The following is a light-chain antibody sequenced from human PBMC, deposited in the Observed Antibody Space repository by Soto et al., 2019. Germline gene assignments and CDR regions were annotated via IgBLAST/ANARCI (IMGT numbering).Light chain of an antibody. J-gene: IGKJ4*01. Sequence: DIKMTQSPSTLSASVGDRVTIACRASQNIGDWLAWYQQKPGKAPSLLIYKASTLESGVPSRFSGSGSGTDFALTISSLQPEDSAVYYCQQSHSSPLSFGGGTKVDIK. CDR2: KAS. CDR3: QQSHSSPLS. CDR1: QNIGDW. V-gene: IGKV1-5*03.